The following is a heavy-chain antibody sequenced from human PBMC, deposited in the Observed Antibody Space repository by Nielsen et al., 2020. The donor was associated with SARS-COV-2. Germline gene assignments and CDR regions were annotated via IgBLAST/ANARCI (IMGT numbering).Heavy chain of an antibody. D-gene: IGHD2-2*01. CDR2: INPSGVST. V-gene: IGHV1-46*01. J-gene: IGHJ5*02. Sequence: WVRQAPGQGLEWMGIINPSGVSTSYAQRFKGRVTMTRDTSTSTVYMELSSLRSEDTAVYYCATRQRIPAAIFGWKYWFDPWGQGTLVTVSS. CDR3: ATRQRIPAAIFGWKYWFDP.